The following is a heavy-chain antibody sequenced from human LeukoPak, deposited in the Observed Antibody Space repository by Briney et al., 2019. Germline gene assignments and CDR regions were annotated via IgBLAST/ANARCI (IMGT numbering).Heavy chain of an antibody. D-gene: IGHD1-26*01. CDR3: ASRSGSSSYYFDC. CDR1: GFTFSSYA. Sequence: GGSLRLSCAASGFTFSSYAMSWVRQAPGKGLEWVSAISGSGGSTYYADSVKGRFTISRDNSKNTLYLHMNSLRADDTAVYYCASRSGSSSYYFDCWAREPWSPSPQ. V-gene: IGHV3-23*01. CDR2: ISGSGGST. J-gene: IGHJ4*02.